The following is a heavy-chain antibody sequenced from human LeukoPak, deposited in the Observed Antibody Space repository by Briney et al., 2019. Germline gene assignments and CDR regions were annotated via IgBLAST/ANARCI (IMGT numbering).Heavy chain of an antibody. D-gene: IGHD3-22*01. CDR1: GGSISSGDYY. CDR3: ARGSFGLLPHQTTDDWFDP. Sequence: PSETLSLTCTVSGGSISSGDYYWSWIRQPPGKGLEWIGYIYYSGSTYYNPSLKSRVTISVDTSKNQFSLKLSSVTVADTAVYYCARGSFGLLPHQTTDDWFDPWGQGTLVTVSS. CDR2: IYYSGST. J-gene: IGHJ5*02. V-gene: IGHV4-30-4*01.